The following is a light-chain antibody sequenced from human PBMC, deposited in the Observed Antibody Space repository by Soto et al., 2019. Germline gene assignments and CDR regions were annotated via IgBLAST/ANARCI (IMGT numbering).Light chain of an antibody. Sequence: EVVMTQSPATLSVSPGERATLSCRASQTVTSTYLAWYQQKPGEATRLLIYGISSRATGVPDRFSGSGSGTDFTLTISRLEPEDFAVYYCQQYTDWPLTFGQGTKVDIK. CDR1: QTVTSTY. CDR2: GIS. V-gene: IGKV3-20*01. J-gene: IGKJ1*01. CDR3: QQYTDWPLT.